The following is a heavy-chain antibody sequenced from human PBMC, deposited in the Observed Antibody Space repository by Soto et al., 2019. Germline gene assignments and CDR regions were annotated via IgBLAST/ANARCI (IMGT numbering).Heavy chain of an antibody. D-gene: IGHD6-19*01. CDR1: GGSITTSNYY. CDR2: VSYSGSS. CDR3: ARQSSGWYNWFDP. Sequence: PSETLSLTCTVSGGSITTSNYYWGWIRQPPGMGLEYIGIVSYSGSSYYNPSLESRVTLSVDTSKNQFSLKLSSVTAAETAVYYCARQSSGWYNWFDPWGQGTLVTVSS. J-gene: IGHJ5*02. V-gene: IGHV4-39*01.